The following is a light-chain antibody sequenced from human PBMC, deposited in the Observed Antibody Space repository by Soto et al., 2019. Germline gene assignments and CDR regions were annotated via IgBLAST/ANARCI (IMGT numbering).Light chain of an antibody. J-gene: IGLJ2*01. V-gene: IGLV2-11*01. CDR1: SSDVGGYNY. CDR3: SSYTSSSTLVV. CDR2: DVS. Sequence: QSALTQPRSVSGSPGQSVTISCAGTSSDVGGYNYVSWYQQHPGKAPKLMIYDVSKRPSGVPDRFSGSKSANTASLTISGLQAEDEADYYCSSYTSSSTLVVFGGGTKLTVL.